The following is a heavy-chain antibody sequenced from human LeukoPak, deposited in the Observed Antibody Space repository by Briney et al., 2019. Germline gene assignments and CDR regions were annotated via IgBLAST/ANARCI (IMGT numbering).Heavy chain of an antibody. CDR2: FSYSGST. D-gene: IGHD6-13*01. J-gene: IGHJ4*02. CDR3: ARNAVEQQLAYFDY. CDR1: SGSISSSSYY. Sequence: SETLSLTCTVSSGSISSSSYYWGWIRQPPGKGLEWVASFSYSGSTYYNPSLKSRVTISVDTSKSQFSLRLSSVTAADTAVYYCARNAVEQQLAYFDYWGQGTLVTVSS. V-gene: IGHV4-39*01.